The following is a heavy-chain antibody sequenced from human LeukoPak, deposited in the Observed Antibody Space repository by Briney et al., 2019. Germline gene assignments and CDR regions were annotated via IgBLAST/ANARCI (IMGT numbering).Heavy chain of an antibody. CDR1: GFSFSNYW. Sequence: GGSLRLSCAASGFSFSNYWMGWVRQAPGKRPEWVANMNIDGSERYYADSVKGRFTISRDNARNSVFLQMSGLRVEDTAVYYCARGYDAPDYDSSGYSHVFDYWGQGTLVTVSA. J-gene: IGHJ4*02. D-gene: IGHD3-22*01. CDR3: ARGYDAPDYDSSGYSHVFDY. CDR2: MNIDGSER. V-gene: IGHV3-7*01.